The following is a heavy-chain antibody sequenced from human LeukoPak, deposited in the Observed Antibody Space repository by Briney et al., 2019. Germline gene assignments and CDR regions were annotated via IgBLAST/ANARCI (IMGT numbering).Heavy chain of an antibody. CDR1: GGSFSGYY. CDR3: ARRPSLITMIVVVTTSAGWFDP. Sequence: SETLSLTCAVYGGSFSGYYWSWIRQPPGKGLEWIGEINHSGSTNYNPSLKSRVTISVDTSKNQFSLKLSSVTAADTAVYYCARRPSLITMIVVVTTSAGWFDPWGQGTLVTVSS. CDR2: INHSGST. J-gene: IGHJ5*02. V-gene: IGHV4-34*01. D-gene: IGHD3-22*01.